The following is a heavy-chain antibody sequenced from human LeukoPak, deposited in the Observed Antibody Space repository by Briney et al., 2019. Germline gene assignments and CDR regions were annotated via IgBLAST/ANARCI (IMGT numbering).Heavy chain of an antibody. Sequence: PGGSLRLSCAASGFTFSSYSMNWVRQAPGKGLEWVSAISGSGGSTYYADSVKGRFTISRDNSKNTLYLQMNSLRAEDTAVYYCAKDLWRNYDYVWGSYRSETYFDYWGQGTLVTVSS. CDR1: GFTFSSYS. CDR2: ISGSGGST. CDR3: AKDLWRNYDYVWGSYRSETYFDY. J-gene: IGHJ4*02. V-gene: IGHV3-23*01. D-gene: IGHD3-16*02.